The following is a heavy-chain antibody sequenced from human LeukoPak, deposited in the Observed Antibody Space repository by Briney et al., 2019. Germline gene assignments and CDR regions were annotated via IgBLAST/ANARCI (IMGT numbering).Heavy chain of an antibody. CDR1: GFTVSNKY. Sequence: GGSLRLSCAASGFTVSNKYMSWVRQAPGKGLEWVSVICGGGRTYYADSVKGRFTISRDSSKNTLYLQMNSLRAEDTAVYYCTREAEDGTIDFWGQGTLVTVSS. CDR2: ICGGGRT. D-gene: IGHD6-13*01. CDR3: TREAEDGTIDF. V-gene: IGHV3-53*01. J-gene: IGHJ4*02.